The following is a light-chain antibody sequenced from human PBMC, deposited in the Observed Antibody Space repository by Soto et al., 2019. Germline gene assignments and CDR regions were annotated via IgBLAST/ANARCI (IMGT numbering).Light chain of an antibody. V-gene: IGKV1-5*01. J-gene: IGKJ1*01. Sequence: DIQMTQSSSTLSALVGHTVTVTCRASQSVSGWLAWYQQKPGEAPKLLIYDASALPRGVPSRFSGSGSGTEFTLTISSLQPDDFATYYCQHYNSYSETFGQWTKVDIK. CDR1: QSVSGW. CDR2: DAS. CDR3: QHYNSYSET.